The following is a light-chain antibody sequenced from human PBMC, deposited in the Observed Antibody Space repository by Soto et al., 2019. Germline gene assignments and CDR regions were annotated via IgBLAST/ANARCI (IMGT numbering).Light chain of an antibody. CDR3: VAWDDSLNGYVV. Sequence: QSVLTQPPSASGTPGQRVTISCSGSSSNIGRNTVNWYQQLPGTAPKLVIYSNNQRPSGVPDRFSGSKSGTSASLAISGLQSEDEADYYCVAWDDSLNGYVVFGGGTKLTVL. V-gene: IGLV1-44*01. CDR1: SSNIGRNT. CDR2: SNN. J-gene: IGLJ2*01.